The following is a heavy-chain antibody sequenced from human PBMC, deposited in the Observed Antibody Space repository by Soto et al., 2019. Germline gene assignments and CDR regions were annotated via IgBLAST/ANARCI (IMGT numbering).Heavy chain of an antibody. CDR3: VNLDVGYCTRPSCGDY. V-gene: IGHV3-23*01. J-gene: IGHJ4*02. D-gene: IGHD2-2*01. CDR1: GFSFSTYS. Sequence: EVQLLESGGGFVQPGGSLRLSCAASGFSFSTYSMSWVRQAPGRGLEWVARISGSATATYYADSVKGRFTISRDNSKNTLYLQMNILRAEDAALYYCVNLDVGYCTRPSCGDYLGQGTLVTVSS. CDR2: ISGSATAT.